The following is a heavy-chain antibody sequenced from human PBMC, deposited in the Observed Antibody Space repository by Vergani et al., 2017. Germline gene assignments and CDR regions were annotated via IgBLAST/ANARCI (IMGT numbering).Heavy chain of an antibody. CDR3: ASGKYYSDSTSHFLGRYFDV. CDR1: GGSFTSYH. V-gene: IGHV4-34*01. Sequence: QVQLQQWGGGLLKPSETLSLTCVVNGGSFTSYHWTWIRQSPGEGLEWVGDIDHTGRPDYNPSLKSRLTMSVDKSRNQFSLTLNSVTAADTAVYYCASGKYYSDSTSHFLGRYFDVWGRGTLVTVPS. D-gene: IGHD3-16*01. J-gene: IGHJ2*01. CDR2: IDHTGRP.